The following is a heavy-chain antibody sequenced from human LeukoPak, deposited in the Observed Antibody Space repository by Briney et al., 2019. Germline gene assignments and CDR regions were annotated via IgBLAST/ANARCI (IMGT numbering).Heavy chain of an antibody. CDR1: GYTFTGYY. CDR3: SNVVGATEGFDY. CDR2: INPNSGGT. V-gene: IGHV1-2*02. J-gene: IGHJ4*02. Sequence: ASVKFSCKAFGYTFTGYYMHWLRQPPGQGLEWMGWINPNSGGTNYAQKFQGRVTMTRDTSISTAYMELSRLRSDDTAVYYCSNVVGATEGFDYWGQGTLVTVSS. D-gene: IGHD1-26*01.